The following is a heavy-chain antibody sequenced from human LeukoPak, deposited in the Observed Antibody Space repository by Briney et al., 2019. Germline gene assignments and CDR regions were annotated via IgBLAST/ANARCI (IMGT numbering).Heavy chain of an antibody. J-gene: IGHJ3*02. V-gene: IGHV3-23*01. CDR3: AKVRYYYDGSGYDPLDI. CDR2: ISGGGGST. Sequence: PGGSLRLSCAASGFTFSSYAMSWVRQAPGKGLEWVSAISGGGGSTYYADSVKGRFTISRDNSKNTLYLQMNSLRAEDTAVYYCAKVRYYYDGSGYDPLDIWGQGTMVTVSS. D-gene: IGHD3-22*01. CDR1: GFTFSSYA.